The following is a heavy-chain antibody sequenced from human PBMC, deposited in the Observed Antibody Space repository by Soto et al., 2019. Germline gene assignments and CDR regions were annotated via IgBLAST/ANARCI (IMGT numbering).Heavy chain of an antibody. CDR2: ISTGSTYI. J-gene: IGHJ4*02. CDR1: GFTLSDFS. CDR3: ARGQWLAHFDY. V-gene: IGHV3-21*02. Sequence: EVQLVESGGGLVKPGGSLRLSCAASGFTLSDFSMNWVRQAPGKGLEWVSSISTGSTYIYYADSVRGRFTISRDNAKNSLFLQMNSLRAEYTAVYYCARGQWLAHFDYWGQGTLVTVSS. D-gene: IGHD6-19*01.